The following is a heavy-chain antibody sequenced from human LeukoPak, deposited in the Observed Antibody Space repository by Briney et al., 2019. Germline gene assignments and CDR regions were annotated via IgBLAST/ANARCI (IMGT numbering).Heavy chain of an antibody. J-gene: IGHJ4*01. V-gene: IGHV3-23*01. D-gene: IGHD2-15*01. CDR1: GFTFSSYA. Sequence: GGSLRLSCAASGFTFSSYAMSWVRQAPGKGLEWVSAISGGGGSTYYADSVKGRFTISRDNSKNTLYLQMNSLRAEDTAVYYCATLPPGPGYCSGGSCPYWGQGTLVTVSS. CDR2: ISGGGGST. CDR3: ATLPPGPGYCSGGSCPY.